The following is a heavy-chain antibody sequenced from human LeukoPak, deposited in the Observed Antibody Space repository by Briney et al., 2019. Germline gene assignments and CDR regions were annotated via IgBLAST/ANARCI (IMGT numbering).Heavy chain of an antibody. CDR3: ARDSRSHNSYYYYYYMDV. Sequence: GTLRLSCAASGFTFSSYAMSWIRQPPGKGLEWIGYIYYSGSTNYNPSLKSRVTISVDTSKNQFSLKLSSVTAADTAVYYCARDSRSHNSYYYYYYMDVWGKGTTVTVSS. J-gene: IGHJ6*03. V-gene: IGHV4-59*01. D-gene: IGHD1-1*01. CDR2: IYYSGST. CDR1: GFTFSSYA.